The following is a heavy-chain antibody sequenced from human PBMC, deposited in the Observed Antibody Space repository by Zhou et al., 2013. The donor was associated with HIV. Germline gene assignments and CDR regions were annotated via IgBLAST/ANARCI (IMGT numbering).Heavy chain of an antibody. CDR3: ARDKARSLWFGEWWFDP. Sequence: QVQLVQSGAEVKKPGASVKVSCKASGYTFTGYYMHWVRQAPGQGLEWMGWINPNSGGTNYAQKFQGRVTMTRDTSISTAYMELSRLRSDDTAVYYCARDKARSLWFGEWWFDPWGQGTLVTVSS. CDR1: GYTFTGYY. J-gene: IGHJ5*02. CDR2: INPNSGGT. D-gene: IGHD3-10*01. V-gene: IGHV1-2*02.